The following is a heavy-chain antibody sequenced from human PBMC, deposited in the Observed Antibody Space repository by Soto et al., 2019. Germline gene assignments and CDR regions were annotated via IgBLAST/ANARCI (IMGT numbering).Heavy chain of an antibody. CDR2: INPNNGAT. J-gene: IGHJ5*02. Sequence: QVQLVQSGAEVKKPGASGKVSCKAPRYIFTAYFMHWVRQATGQWLEWMGWINPNNGATHYGLSFQGRVTLTGDTSISTAYMELRSQRSDDTAVYYCASHDPGARFDPWVQGTLVIVSS. D-gene: IGHD1-1*01. CDR1: RYIFTAYF. CDR3: ASHDPGARFDP. V-gene: IGHV1-2*02.